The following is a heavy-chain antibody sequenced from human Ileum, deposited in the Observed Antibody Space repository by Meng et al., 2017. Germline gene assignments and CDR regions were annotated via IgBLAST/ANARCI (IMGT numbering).Heavy chain of an antibody. J-gene: IGHJ4*02. Sequence: QGPLNCGGRGLLKPSDALSLPCAVFGGSFNDYYWGWVRQSPGKGLEWIGQIHHSGRTNYKSSLERRVTISVDTSKSQFSLKLTSVTAADTAMYYCVRGPARETHDFDYWGQGALVTASS. CDR3: VRGPARETHDFDY. D-gene: IGHD1-26*01. CDR2: IHHSGRT. CDR1: GGSFNDYY. V-gene: IGHV4-34*01.